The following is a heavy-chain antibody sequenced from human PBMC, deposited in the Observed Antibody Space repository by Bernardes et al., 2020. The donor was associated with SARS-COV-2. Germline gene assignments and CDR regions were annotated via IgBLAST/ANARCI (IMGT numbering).Heavy chain of an antibody. J-gene: IGHJ4*02. D-gene: IGHD4-17*01. CDR1: GGSVSSDSDC. CDR3: ARQGYGDYGLGSFDY. V-gene: IGHV4-61*01. Sequence: SETLSLTCTVSGGSVSSDSDCWSWIPQPQGKRLEWIRHLSYSGSTNYSPSLKSRVTISVDTSKNQFSLKFNSVTAADTAVYFCARQGYGDYGLGSFDYWGQGTLVTVSS. CDR2: LSYSGST.